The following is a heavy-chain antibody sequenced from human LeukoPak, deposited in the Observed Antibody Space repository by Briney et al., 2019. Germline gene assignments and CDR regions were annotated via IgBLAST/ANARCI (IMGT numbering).Heavy chain of an antibody. V-gene: IGHV1-2*02. J-gene: IGHJ4*02. CDR2: INPNSGGT. Sequence: ASVKVSCKASGYTSTGYYMHWVRQAPGQGLEWMGWINPNSGGTNYAQKFQGRVTMTRDTYISTVYMELSRLTSDDTAVFYCARRYYDAVTGYYPFDHWGQGTLVTVSS. D-gene: IGHD3-9*01. CDR3: ARRYYDAVTGYYPFDH. CDR1: GYTSTGYY.